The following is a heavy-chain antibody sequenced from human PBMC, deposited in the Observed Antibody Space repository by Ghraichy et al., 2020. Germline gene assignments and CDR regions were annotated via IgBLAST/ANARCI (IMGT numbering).Heavy chain of an antibody. D-gene: IGHD2-15*01. CDR1: GFTFSDYS. J-gene: IGHJ4*01. Sequence: GGSLRLSCTTSGFTFSDYSMNWVRQAPGKGLEWVSSIGTSTGFKYYVASVKGRFTISRDNAKNPLYLQMHSPRVEDTALYYCGIGGIHSGGFGLWGQGTLVTGSS. V-gene: IGHV3-21*01. CDR2: IGTSTGFK. CDR3: GIGGIHSGGFGL.